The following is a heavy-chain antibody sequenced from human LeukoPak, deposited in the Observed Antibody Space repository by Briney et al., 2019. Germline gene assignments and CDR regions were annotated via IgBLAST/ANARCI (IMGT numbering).Heavy chain of an antibody. CDR2: IFHTGNS. Sequence: SETLSLTCSVSVDSFSSGDYSWRWIRQPSGKGLEWIGYIFHTGNSYYNPSLRSRGTISVDRARNQFSLRLTSVTAADTAVYYCARELWFVNAPGSWLDPWGPGTLVAVSS. J-gene: IGHJ5*02. CDR1: VDSFSSGDYS. CDR3: ARELWFVNAPGSWLDP. D-gene: IGHD3-10*01. V-gene: IGHV4-30-2*01.